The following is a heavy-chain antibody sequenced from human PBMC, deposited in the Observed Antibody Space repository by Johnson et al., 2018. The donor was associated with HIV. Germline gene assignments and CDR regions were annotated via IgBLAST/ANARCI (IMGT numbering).Heavy chain of an antibody. Sequence: VQLVESGGGVVQPGRSLRLSCAASGFTLSSSAMHWVRQASGKGLEWVGRIRSKANSYATAYAASVRGRFTISRVDSKKSLYLQINSLRTEGTAEYYCARAIYRRRATFDVWCQGTVVIVTS. V-gene: IGHV3-73*01. J-gene: IGHJ3*01. CDR2: IRSKANSYAT. CDR1: GFTLSSSA. CDR3: ARAIYRRRATFDV. D-gene: IGHD1-14*01.